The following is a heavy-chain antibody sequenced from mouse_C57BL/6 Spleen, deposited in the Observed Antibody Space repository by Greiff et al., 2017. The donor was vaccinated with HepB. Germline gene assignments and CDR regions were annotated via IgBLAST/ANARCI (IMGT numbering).Heavy chain of an antibody. V-gene: IGHV5-6*02. CDR3: ARHAYYSKGYYFDY. D-gene: IGHD2-5*01. CDR2: ISSGGSYT. Sequence: DVKLQESGGDLVKPGGSLKLSCAASGFTFSSYGMSWVRQTPDKRLEWVATISSGGSYTYYPDSVKGRFTISRDNAKNTLYLQMSSLKSEDTAMYYCARHAYYSKGYYFDYWGKGTTLTVSS. CDR1: GFTFSSYG. J-gene: IGHJ2*01.